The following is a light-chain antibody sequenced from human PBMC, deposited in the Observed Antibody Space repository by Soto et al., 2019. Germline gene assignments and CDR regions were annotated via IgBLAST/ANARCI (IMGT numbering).Light chain of an antibody. CDR3: ATWDSSLSAYV. CDR2: DNN. Sequence: QSVLTQSPSVSAAPGQKVTISCSGSSSNIGNNYVSWYQQLPGTAPKLLIYDNNKRPSGIPDRFSGSKSGTSGTLDITGLQTGDEADYYCATWDSSLSAYVFGTGTKVTVL. J-gene: IGLJ1*01. CDR1: SSNIGNNY. V-gene: IGLV1-51*01.